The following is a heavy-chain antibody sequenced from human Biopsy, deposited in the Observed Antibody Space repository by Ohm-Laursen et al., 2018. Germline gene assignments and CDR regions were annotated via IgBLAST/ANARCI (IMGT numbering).Heavy chain of an antibody. CDR1: DGSISSSTTYY. CDR2: IYNTETT. J-gene: IGHJ5*02. V-gene: IGHV4-39*01. CDR3: ARHPTGFWFDP. Sequence: SDTLSLTCTVSDGSISSSTTYYWAWLRQPPGKGLEWIGSIYNTETTFYNPSLKSRVTISVDTSTNQFSLKVSSVTAADTALYFCARHPTGFWFDPWGHGTLVTVSS.